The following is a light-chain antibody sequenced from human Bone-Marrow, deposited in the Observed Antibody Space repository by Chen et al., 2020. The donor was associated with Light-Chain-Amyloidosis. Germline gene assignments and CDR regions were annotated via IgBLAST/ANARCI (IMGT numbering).Light chain of an antibody. CDR3: MQGTHWPWT. CDR2: EVS. J-gene: IGKJ1*01. CDR1: HSLVYSDGNTF. V-gene: IGKV2-30*01. Sequence: DVVMTQSPLSLPVTLGQPASISCRSSHSLVYSDGNTFLSWFHQRPGQSPRRLIYEVSKRDSGVPDRFSGSGSGTDFTLKISRVEAEDVGVYYCMQGTHWPWTFDQWTKVEIK.